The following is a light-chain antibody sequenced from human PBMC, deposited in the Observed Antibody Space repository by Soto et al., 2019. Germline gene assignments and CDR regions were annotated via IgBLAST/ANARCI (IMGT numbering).Light chain of an antibody. CDR1: SSDVGGYNY. J-gene: IGLJ1*01. V-gene: IGLV2-14*01. Sequence: QSVLTQPASVSGSAGQSITISCTGTSSDVGGYNYVSWYQQHPGKAPKLMMYEVSNRPSGVSNRFSGSKSGNTASLTISGLQAEDEADYYCSSYTSSSLLVFGTGIKVTVL. CDR3: SSYTSSSLLV. CDR2: EVS.